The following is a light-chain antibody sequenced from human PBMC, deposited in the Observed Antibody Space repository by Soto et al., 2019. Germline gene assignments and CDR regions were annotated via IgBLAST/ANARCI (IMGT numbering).Light chain of an antibody. CDR2: GAS. CDR3: QHYYNWPRT. Sequence: EIVITQSPATLYVYPGERATLSCRSSQTVSRNLAWYQQKPGQAPRLLFYGASTRATGIPARFSGSGSGTEFTLTISSLQSEDFAVYYCQHYYNWPRTFGQGTEVDIK. J-gene: IGKJ1*01. CDR1: QTVSRN. V-gene: IGKV3-15*01.